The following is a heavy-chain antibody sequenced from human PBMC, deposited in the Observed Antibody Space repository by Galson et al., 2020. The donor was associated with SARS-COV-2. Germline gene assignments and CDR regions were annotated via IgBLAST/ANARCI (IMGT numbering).Heavy chain of an antibody. CDR2: IFDSGTT. J-gene: IGHJ4*02. Sequence: ETSETLSLTCTVSRGSITGHYWSWTRQPPGKGLEWIGHIFDSGTTHYNPTPKSRVTMSLDTPTNPFYLKCNSVTAADTAVYYSAKRAEGRRTSEDYWGRGTLVTVSS. CDR1: RGSITGHY. CDR3: AKRAEGRRTSEDY. V-gene: IGHV4-59*08.